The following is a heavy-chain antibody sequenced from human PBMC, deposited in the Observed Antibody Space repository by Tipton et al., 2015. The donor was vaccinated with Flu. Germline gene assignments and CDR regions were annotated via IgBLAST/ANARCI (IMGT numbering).Heavy chain of an antibody. CDR1: SGSFSAYY. V-gene: IGHV4-34*01. CDR2: INHSGSL. D-gene: IGHD1-26*01. CDR3: ATKFAYSGVWESADY. Sequence: TLSLTCSIYSGSFSAYYWSWIRQPPGKGLEWVGEINHSGSLNYNPSLKGRVTISVDSSKKKFSLKLRSVTAADTAVYYCATKFAYSGVWESADYCGQGTLVTVSS. J-gene: IGHJ4*02.